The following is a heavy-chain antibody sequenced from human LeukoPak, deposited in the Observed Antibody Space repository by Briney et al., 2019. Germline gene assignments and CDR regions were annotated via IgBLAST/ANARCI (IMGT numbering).Heavy chain of an antibody. D-gene: IGHD2-15*01. Sequence: GGSLRLSCAASGFTFSSYEMHWVRQPPGKGLEWVSAISGSDDGTYYADSVKGRFTISRDTSRNTLYLQMNTLRAEDTAVYFCAKSPVSSCRGSFCYPFDYWGQGNLVTVSS. J-gene: IGHJ4*02. V-gene: IGHV3-23*01. CDR1: GFTFSSYE. CDR2: ISGSDDGT. CDR3: AKSPVSSCRGSFCYPFDY.